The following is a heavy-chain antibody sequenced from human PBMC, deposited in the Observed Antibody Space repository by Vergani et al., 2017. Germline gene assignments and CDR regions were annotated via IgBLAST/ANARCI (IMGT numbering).Heavy chain of an antibody. CDR3: VRQGYAYGYFDS. CDR1: GGPISSSTSYY. D-gene: IGHD5-18*01. V-gene: IGHV4-39*01. Sequence: QLQLQESGPGLVKPSETLSLTSTVSGGPISSSTSYYWTWIRPSPGKGLEFIVLIYYNWNTYYDPSLKSRVTMSVDTSKNQFSLKLTSVTAADTSVYYCVRQGYAYGYFDSWGHGILVTVSS. J-gene: IGHJ4*01. CDR2: IYYNWNT.